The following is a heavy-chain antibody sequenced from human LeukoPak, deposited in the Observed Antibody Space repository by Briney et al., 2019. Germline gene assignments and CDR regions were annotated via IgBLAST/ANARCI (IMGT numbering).Heavy chain of an antibody. J-gene: IGHJ4*02. D-gene: IGHD1-7*01. CDR3: AKGKLELLVEHYFDY. Sequence: PGGSLRLSCAASGFTFSSYWMSWVRQAPGKGLEWVANIKHDGSEKYYVDSVKGRFTISRDNSKNTLYLQMNSLRAEDTAVYYCAKGKLELLVEHYFDYWGQGTLVTVSS. V-gene: IGHV3-7*03. CDR2: IKHDGSEK. CDR1: GFTFSSYW.